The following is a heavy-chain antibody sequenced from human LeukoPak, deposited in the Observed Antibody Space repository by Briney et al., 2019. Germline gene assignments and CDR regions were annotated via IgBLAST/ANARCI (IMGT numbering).Heavy chain of an antibody. V-gene: IGHV3-30*04. CDR1: GFTFSSYA. Sequence: GGSLRLSCAASGFTFSSYAMHWVRQAPGKGLEWVAVISYDGSNKYYADSVKGRFTISRDNSKNTLYLQMNSLRAEDTAVYYCARAPSGSYRGRNWYFDLWGRGTLVTVSS. D-gene: IGHD1-26*01. J-gene: IGHJ2*01. CDR3: ARAPSGSYRGRNWYFDL. CDR2: ISYDGSNK.